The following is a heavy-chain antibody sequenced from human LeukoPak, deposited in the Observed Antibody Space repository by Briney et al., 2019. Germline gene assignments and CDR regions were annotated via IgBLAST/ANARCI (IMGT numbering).Heavy chain of an antibody. D-gene: IGHD6-13*01. J-gene: IGHJ4*02. V-gene: IGHV3-30*02. CDR3: AAAGNFDY. CDR1: GFTFSRYG. Sequence: GGSLRLSCAASGFTFSRYGMHWVRQAPGKGLEWVAFIRYDGSNKYYADSVKGRFTISRDNSKNTLYLQMNSLRAEDTAVYYTAAAGNFDYWGQGTLVTVSS. CDR2: IRYDGSNK.